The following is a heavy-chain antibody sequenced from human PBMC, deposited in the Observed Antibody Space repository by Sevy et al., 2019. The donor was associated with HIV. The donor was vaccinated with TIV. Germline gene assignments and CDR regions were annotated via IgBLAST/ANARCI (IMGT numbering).Heavy chain of an antibody. CDR3: ARDCSSATCLWGMDV. D-gene: IGHD2-2*01. Sequence: GGSLRLSCAASGFVFSDYWMSWVRQAPGKGLEWVANIKRDGSEKYYVASVKGRFTISRDNAKTSLYLQMNSLRGEDTGVYYCARDCSSATCLWGMDVWGQGTMVTVSS. CDR1: GFVFSDYW. V-gene: IGHV3-7*03. CDR2: IKRDGSEK. J-gene: IGHJ6*02.